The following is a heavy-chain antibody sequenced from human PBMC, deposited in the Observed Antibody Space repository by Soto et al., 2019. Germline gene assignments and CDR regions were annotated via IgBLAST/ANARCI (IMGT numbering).Heavy chain of an antibody. D-gene: IGHD3-10*01. J-gene: IGHJ6*02. CDR3: ARAPHLLYDGEDLTPGLKDGRDV. V-gene: IGHV1-2*04. Sequence: ASVKVSCKASGYTFTGYYMHWVRQAPGQGLEWMGWINPNSGGTNYAQKFQGWVTMTRDTSLSPAYMELSRLRSDDTAVYYWARAPHLLYDGEDLTPGLKDGRDVWGQGTTVTVSS. CDR1: GYTFTGYY. CDR2: INPNSGGT.